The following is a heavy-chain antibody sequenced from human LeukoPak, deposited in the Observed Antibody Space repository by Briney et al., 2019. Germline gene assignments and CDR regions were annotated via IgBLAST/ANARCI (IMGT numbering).Heavy chain of an antibody. D-gene: IGHD1-14*01. CDR1: GGSFSGYY. Sequence: ASETLSLTCAVYGGSFSGYYWSWIRQPPGKGLEWIGEINHSGSTNYNPSLKSRVTISVDTSKNQFSLKLSSVTAADTAVYYCARGKTRSVAADFWGQGTLVTVSS. CDR2: INHSGST. J-gene: IGHJ4*02. V-gene: IGHV4-34*01. CDR3: ARGKTRSVAADF.